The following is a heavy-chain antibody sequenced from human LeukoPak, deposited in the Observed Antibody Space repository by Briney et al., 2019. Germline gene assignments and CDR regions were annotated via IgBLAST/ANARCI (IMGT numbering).Heavy chain of an antibody. CDR1: GFTFSRFA. V-gene: IGHV3-64D*06. CDR3: VKEDHPGGFDH. CDR2: ISSNGGST. D-gene: IGHD1-14*01. Sequence: GGSLRLSCSASGFTFSRFAMHWARQAPGKGLEYVSAISSNGGSTYYADSVKGRFTISRDNSKNTLYLQMSSLRAEDTAVYYCVKEDHPGGFDHWGQGTLVTVSS. J-gene: IGHJ4*02.